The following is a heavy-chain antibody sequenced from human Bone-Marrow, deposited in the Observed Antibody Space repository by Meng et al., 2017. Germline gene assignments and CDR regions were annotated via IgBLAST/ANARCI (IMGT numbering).Heavy chain of an antibody. D-gene: IGHD3-10*01. CDR1: GTTVTIFE. J-gene: IGHJ4*02. CDR2: KNPNSGNT. V-gene: IGHV1-8*01. Sequence: RPGASCKSPVKASGTTVTIFEFNRGAQGTGQGVEWMGGKNPNSGNTGYAQNFQGRVTMTRNTSISTAYMELSSLRSEDTAVYYCARGRRTVRGIITNFFDYWGQGTLVTVSS. CDR3: ARGRRTVRGIITNFFDY.